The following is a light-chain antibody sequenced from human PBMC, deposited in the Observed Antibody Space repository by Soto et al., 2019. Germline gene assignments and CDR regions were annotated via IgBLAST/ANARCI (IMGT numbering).Light chain of an antibody. CDR2: KAS. CDR3: QQYYDFRT. Sequence: DIQMTQSPSTLSASVGDRVTITCRASQNIYTGLAWYQQKPGKAPNVLIFKASNLETGVPSRFSGNGSGTEFSLTISSLQPDDFATYYCQQYYDFRTFGQGTKVEIK. V-gene: IGKV1-5*03. CDR1: QNIYTG. J-gene: IGKJ1*01.